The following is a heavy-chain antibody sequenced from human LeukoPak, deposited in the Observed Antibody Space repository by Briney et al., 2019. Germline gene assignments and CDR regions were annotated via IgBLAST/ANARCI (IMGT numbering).Heavy chain of an antibody. CDR3: TTLGYHLDS. J-gene: IGHJ4*02. D-gene: IGHD3-22*01. CDR2: FAGSDTTK. V-gene: IGHV3-48*03. Sequence: PGGSLRLSCAASGFNFGAYEMNWVRQAPGKGLEWVAYFAGSDTTKYYADSVRGRFTISRDNAKNSLYLQMNSLRAEDTALYYCTTLGYHLDSWGQGTLVTVPS. CDR1: GFNFGAYE.